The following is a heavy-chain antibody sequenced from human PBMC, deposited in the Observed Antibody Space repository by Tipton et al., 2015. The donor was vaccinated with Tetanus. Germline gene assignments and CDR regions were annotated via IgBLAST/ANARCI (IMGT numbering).Heavy chain of an antibody. CDR3: VRDQEGPTFWLSGIRFDP. CDR2: ISAYTGNT. Sequence: LVQSGAEVKKPGASVKVSCKASGYTFTTYGISWVRQAPGQGLEWMGWISAYTGNTNYAQKFQGRVTMTTDTSATTAYMVLRNLRSDATAVYYGVRDQEGPTFWLSGIRFDPWGQGTLVTVSS. V-gene: IGHV1-18*01. CDR1: GYTFTTYG. D-gene: IGHD3-9*01. J-gene: IGHJ5*02.